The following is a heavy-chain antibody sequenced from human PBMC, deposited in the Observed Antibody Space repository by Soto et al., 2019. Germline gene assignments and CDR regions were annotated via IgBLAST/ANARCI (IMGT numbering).Heavy chain of an antibody. V-gene: IGHV1-3*01. CDR3: ARGPYYYDSNQNQYFQH. Sequence: VKVSCKASGFAFSNYAMHWVRQAPGQRLEWMGWINAGNGNTKYSQNFQGRVTITRDTSASTAYMELSSLRSEDTAVYYCARGPYYYDSNQNQYFQHWGQGTLATVYS. CDR2: INAGNGNT. J-gene: IGHJ1*01. CDR1: GFAFSNYA. D-gene: IGHD3-22*01.